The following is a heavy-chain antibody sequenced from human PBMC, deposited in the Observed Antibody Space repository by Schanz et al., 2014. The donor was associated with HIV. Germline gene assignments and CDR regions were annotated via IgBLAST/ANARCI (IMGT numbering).Heavy chain of an antibody. CDR2: MNPNSGHT. V-gene: IGHV1-8*01. CDR1: GYTFTSYD. J-gene: IGHJ6*02. CDR3: ARDTNFGLDV. D-gene: IGHD2-8*01. Sequence: QVQLVQSGAEVKEPGASVKVSCKASGYTFTSYDVNWIRRAPGQGLEWMGWMNPNSGHTDYAQKFQGRVTMTRDTSISTAFMELSSLRSDDTAVYYCARDTNFGLDVWGQGTTVTVSS.